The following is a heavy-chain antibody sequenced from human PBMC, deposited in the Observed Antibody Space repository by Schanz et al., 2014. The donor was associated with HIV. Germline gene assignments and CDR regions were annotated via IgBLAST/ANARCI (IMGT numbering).Heavy chain of an antibody. CDR1: GFRFSSHA. D-gene: IGHD3-3*01. J-gene: IGHJ6*02. CDR2: ISISGETT. CDR3: AKTGWSQGNYYYYYGMDV. Sequence: EVQLLESGGGLVQPGESLRLSCAVSGFRFSSHAMTWVRQAPGKGLEWVSGISISGETTYYADSVKGRFTISRDNSKNTLYLQMNSLRVEDTAVYYCAKTGWSQGNYYYYYGMDVWGQGTTVTVSS. V-gene: IGHV3-23*01.